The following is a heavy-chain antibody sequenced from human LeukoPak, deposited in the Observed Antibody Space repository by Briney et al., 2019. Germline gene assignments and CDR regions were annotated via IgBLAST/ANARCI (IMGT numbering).Heavy chain of an antibody. Sequence: GGSLRLSCAASGFTFSSYSINWVRQAPGKGLEWVSSISSGSDYIYYADSVRGRFTISRDNAKNSLYLQMNSLRAEDTAVYYCARRYYYDSSSYLAFDIWGQGTMVTVSS. J-gene: IGHJ3*02. V-gene: IGHV3-21*01. D-gene: IGHD3-22*01. CDR2: ISSGSDYI. CDR3: ARRYYYDSSSYLAFDI. CDR1: GFTFSSYS.